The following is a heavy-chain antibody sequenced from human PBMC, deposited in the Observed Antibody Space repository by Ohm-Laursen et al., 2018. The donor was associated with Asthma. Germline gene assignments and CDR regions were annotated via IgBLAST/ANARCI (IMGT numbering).Heavy chain of an antibody. CDR3: ATDSRGGSYYFDY. J-gene: IGHJ4*02. CDR1: GYTFTSYD. CDR2: MNPNSGKT. Sequence: ASVKVSCKASGYTFTSYDLNWVRQATGQGLEWIGWMNPNSGKTGFAQKFQGRVTMTRDSSISTAYMELSSLRSEDTAVYYCATDSRGGSYYFDYWGQGTLVTVSS. V-gene: IGHV1-8*01. D-gene: IGHD1-26*01.